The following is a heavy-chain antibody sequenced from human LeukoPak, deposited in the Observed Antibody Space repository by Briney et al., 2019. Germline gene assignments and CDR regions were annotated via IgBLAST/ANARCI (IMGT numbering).Heavy chain of an antibody. Sequence: KTSETLSLTCNVSGGSISSGTYFWSWIRQPAGKGLEWIGRVYSSGNTNYNPALQSRVTILVDTSKNQFSLKLSSVTAADTAVYYCARRKLTPGAFDIWGQGTMVTVSS. CDR1: GGSISSGTYF. D-gene: IGHD4-23*01. J-gene: IGHJ3*02. CDR2: VYSSGNT. V-gene: IGHV4-61*02. CDR3: ARRKLTPGAFDI.